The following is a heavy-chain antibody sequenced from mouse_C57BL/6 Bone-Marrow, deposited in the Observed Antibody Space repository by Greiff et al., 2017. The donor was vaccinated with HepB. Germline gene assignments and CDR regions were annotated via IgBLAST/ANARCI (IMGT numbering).Heavy chain of an antibody. D-gene: IGHD2-10*02. V-gene: IGHV1-53*01. CDR2: INPSNGGT. Sequence: QVQLKQPGTELVKPGASVKLSCKASGYTFTSYWMHWVKQRPGQGLEWIGNINPSNGGTNYNEKFKSKATLTVDKSSSTAYMQLSSLTSEDSAVYYCARSSYGNYGAWFAYWGQGTLVTVSA. J-gene: IGHJ3*01. CDR3: ARSSYGNYGAWFAY. CDR1: GYTFTSYW.